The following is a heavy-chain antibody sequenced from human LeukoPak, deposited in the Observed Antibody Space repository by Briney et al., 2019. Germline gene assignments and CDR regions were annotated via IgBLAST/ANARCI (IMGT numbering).Heavy chain of an antibody. CDR2: IYYSGST. Sequence: SETLSLTCTVSGGSISSYYWSWIRQPPGKGLEWIGYIYYSGSTNYNPSLKSRVTISVDTSKNQFSLKLSSVTAADTAVYYCVRHFLSSSWVDYWGQGTQVTVSS. V-gene: IGHV4-59*08. D-gene: IGHD6-13*01. CDR1: GGSISSYY. CDR3: VRHFLSSSWVDY. J-gene: IGHJ4*02.